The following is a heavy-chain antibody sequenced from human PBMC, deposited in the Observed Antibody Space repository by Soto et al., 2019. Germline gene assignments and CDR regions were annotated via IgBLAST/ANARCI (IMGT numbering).Heavy chain of an antibody. Sequence: GGSLRLSCAASGFPFVNFAMSWVRQAPGKGLEWVSSIDRSGDITFYAGSVKDRFSISRDNSRNSLYLQMNSLRDEDTAVYYCARGRCSGGSCYANYYYGMDVWGQGTTVTVSS. D-gene: IGHD2-15*01. V-gene: IGHV3-23*01. CDR2: IDRSGDIT. CDR3: ARGRCSGGSCYANYYYGMDV. CDR1: GFPFVNFA. J-gene: IGHJ6*02.